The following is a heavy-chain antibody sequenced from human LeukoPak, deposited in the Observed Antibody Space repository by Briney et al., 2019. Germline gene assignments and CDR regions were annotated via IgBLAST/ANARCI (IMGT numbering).Heavy chain of an antibody. D-gene: IGHD4-17*01. V-gene: IGHV4-39*01. CDR3: ARQPATTVTTPHFDS. J-gene: IGHJ4*02. CDR1: GDSISSSSYY. CDR2: IYYSRST. Sequence: SETLSLTCTVSGDSISSSSYYWGWIRQPPGKGLEWIGSIYYSRSTYYNPSLKSRVTISVDTSKNHFSLKLSSVTAADTAVYYCARQPATTVTTPHFDSWGQGTLVTVSS.